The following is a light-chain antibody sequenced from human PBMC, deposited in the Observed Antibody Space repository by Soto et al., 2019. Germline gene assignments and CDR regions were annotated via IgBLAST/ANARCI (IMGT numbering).Light chain of an antibody. CDR1: SSDVGGYNY. V-gene: IGLV2-14*01. J-gene: IGLJ1*01. Sequence: QSALTQPASVSGSPGQSITISCTGTSSDVGGYNYVSWYQQHPGKAPKLMIYDVSNRPSGVSNRFSGSKSGNTASLTISGXXXXXXXXYYCSSYTRSSFYVFGTGTKLTV. CDR2: DVS. CDR3: SSYTRSSFYV.